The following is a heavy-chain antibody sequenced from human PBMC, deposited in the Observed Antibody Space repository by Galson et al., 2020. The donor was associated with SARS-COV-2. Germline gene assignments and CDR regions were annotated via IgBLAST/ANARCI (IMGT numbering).Heavy chain of an antibody. J-gene: IGHJ3*02. Sequence: ETSETLSLTCTVSGGSISNEGYYWGWIRQLPGEGLEWLAYIYFTGRAYYNPSLKSRVTISVDTSKNQFSLRLSSVTAADTAVYYCARDNRVAAIKRGAFEIWGQGTMVTVSS. V-gene: IGHV4-31*03. CDR1: GGSISNEGYY. CDR2: IYFTGRA. CDR3: ARDNRVAAIKRGAFEI. D-gene: IGHD6-13*01.